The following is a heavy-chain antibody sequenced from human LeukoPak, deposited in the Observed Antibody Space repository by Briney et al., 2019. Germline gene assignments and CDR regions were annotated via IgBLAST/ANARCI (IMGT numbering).Heavy chain of an antibody. V-gene: IGHV1-18*01. Sequence: ASVKVSCKASGYTFTSYGISWVRQAPGQGLEWMGWISAYNGNTNYAQKLQGRVTMTTDTSTSTAYMELRSLRSDDTAVYYCARDKSDRPAYYFDYWGQGTLVTVSS. CDR1: GYTFTSYG. CDR3: ARDKSDRPAYYFDY. CDR2: ISAYNGNT. D-gene: IGHD3-22*01. J-gene: IGHJ4*02.